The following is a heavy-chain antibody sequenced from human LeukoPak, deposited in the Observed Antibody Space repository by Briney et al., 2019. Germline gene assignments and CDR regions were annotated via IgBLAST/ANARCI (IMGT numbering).Heavy chain of an antibody. J-gene: IGHJ3*02. Sequence: SVKVSCKASGYTFTSYAMNWVRQAPGQGLEWMGGIIPIFGTANYAQKFQGRVTITADESTSTAYMELSSLRSEDTAVYYCARVNRRGYCSGGSCYGASDIWGQGTMVTVSS. CDR2: IIPIFGTA. V-gene: IGHV1-69*13. CDR1: GYTFTSYA. CDR3: ARVNRRGYCSGGSCYGASDI. D-gene: IGHD2-15*01.